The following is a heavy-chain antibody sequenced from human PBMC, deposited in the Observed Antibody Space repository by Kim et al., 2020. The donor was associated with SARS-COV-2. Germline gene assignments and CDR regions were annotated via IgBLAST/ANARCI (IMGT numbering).Heavy chain of an antibody. D-gene: IGHD3-10*01. Sequence: VKGRFTISRDNSKNTLHLQMNSLRAEDTAVYYCARERVDFYGSETYYFDYWGQGTLVTVSS. J-gene: IGHJ4*02. V-gene: IGHV3-66*01. CDR3: ARERVDFYGSETYYFDY.